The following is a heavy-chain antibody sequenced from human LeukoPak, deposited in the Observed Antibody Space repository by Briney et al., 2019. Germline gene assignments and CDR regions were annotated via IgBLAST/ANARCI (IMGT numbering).Heavy chain of an antibody. CDR3: ASRRGENWFDP. J-gene: IGHJ5*02. D-gene: IGHD3-10*01. Sequence: PGESLKISCKGSGYNFNIYWIGWVRQTPGKGLEWMGIIYPGGSDTRYSPSCEGHVPNSVDKSISTAFLQWSSLKASDPAMTYWASRRGENWFDPWGQGTRVLVSS. V-gene: IGHV5-51*01. CDR1: GYNFNIYW. CDR2: IYPGGSDT.